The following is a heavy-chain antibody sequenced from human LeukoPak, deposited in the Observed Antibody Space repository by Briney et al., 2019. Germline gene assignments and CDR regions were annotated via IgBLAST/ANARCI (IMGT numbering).Heavy chain of an antibody. D-gene: IGHD6-19*01. Sequence: ASVKVSCKASGYTFTSYYMHWVRQAPGQGLEWMGIINPSGGSTSYAQKFQGRVTMTRDTSTSTVYMELRSLRSDDTAVYYCARDLRVSRVAVAGMGDSYWGQGTLVTVSS. J-gene: IGHJ4*02. CDR2: INPSGGST. V-gene: IGHV1-46*01. CDR1: GYTFTSYY. CDR3: ARDLRVSRVAVAGMGDSY.